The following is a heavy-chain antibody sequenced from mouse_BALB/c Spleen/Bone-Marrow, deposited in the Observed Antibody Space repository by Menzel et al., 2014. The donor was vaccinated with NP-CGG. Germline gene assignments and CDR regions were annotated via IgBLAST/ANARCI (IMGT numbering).Heavy chain of an antibody. D-gene: IGHD2-2*01. CDR1: GFNIKDTY. Sequence: VQLQQSGAELVKPGASVKLSCTASGFNIKDTYIHWVMQRPEQGLAWIGRIDPASGDTKFDPKFQGKATITADTSSNTAYPQVTSLTSEDTAVYYCARVNPWYFDVWGAGTTVTVSS. CDR2: IDPASGDT. V-gene: IGHV14-3*02. CDR3: ARVNPWYFDV. J-gene: IGHJ1*01.